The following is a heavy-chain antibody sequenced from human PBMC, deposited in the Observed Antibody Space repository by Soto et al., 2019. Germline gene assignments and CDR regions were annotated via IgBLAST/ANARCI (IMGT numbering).Heavy chain of an antibody. J-gene: IGHJ5*02. Sequence: PGGSLRLSCAASGFTFSSYAMSWVRQAPGKGLEWVSAISSRVHRTYYADSVKGRFTISRDNPTNTLFLQMNSLRAEDTAIYYCTRGYSGYDLNWFDPWGQGTLVTVSS. CDR2: ISSRVHRT. CDR1: GFTFSSYA. CDR3: TRGYSGYDLNWFDP. V-gene: IGHV3-23*01. D-gene: IGHD5-12*01.